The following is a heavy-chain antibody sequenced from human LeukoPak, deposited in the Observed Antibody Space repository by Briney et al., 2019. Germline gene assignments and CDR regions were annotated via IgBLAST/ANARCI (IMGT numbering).Heavy chain of an antibody. CDR1: GFTFSSYA. Sequence: GGSLRLSCAASGFTFSSYAMSWVRQAPGRGLGWVSVISSSGGTTFYTDSVKGRFTISRDNSKNTLYLQMNSLRAEDTAVYYCAKASQWTSDYWGQGTLVTVSS. CDR3: AKASQWTSDY. D-gene: IGHD6-19*01. V-gene: IGHV3-23*01. J-gene: IGHJ4*02. CDR2: ISSSGGTT.